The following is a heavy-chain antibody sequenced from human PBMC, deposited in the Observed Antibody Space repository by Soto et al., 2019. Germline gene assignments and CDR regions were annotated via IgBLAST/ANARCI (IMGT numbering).Heavy chain of an antibody. D-gene: IGHD3-9*01. J-gene: IGHJ4*02. CDR1: GYTFTSYG. CDR2: ISGYSRDT. Sequence: ASVKVSCKTSGYTFTSYGISWVRQAPGQGLEWMGWISGYSRDTRYAQNLQDRVTMTTDTSTSTAYMELRSLRSDDTAVYYCARDRFCLLMVRLQPRCIDFWGQGTLVTGST. V-gene: IGHV1-18*01. CDR3: ARDRFCLLMVRLQPRCIDF.